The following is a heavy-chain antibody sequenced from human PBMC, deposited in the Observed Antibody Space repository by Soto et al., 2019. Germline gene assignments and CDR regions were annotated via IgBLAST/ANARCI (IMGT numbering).Heavy chain of an antibody. D-gene: IGHD3-10*01. Sequence: SVKVSCKDSGGTLSSYAITWVRLAPGQGLEWMGGIIPIFNIPDYAQKFQGRASITADKATSTAYMELSNLRPEDTAIYYCAKARGYGSGRNNHYYGMDVWGQGTTVTVSS. CDR3: AKARGYGSGRNNHYYGMDV. CDR1: GGTLSSYA. J-gene: IGHJ6*02. V-gene: IGHV1-69*10. CDR2: IIPIFNIP.